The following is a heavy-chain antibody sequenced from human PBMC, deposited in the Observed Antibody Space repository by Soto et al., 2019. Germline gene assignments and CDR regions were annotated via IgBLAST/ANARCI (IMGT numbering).Heavy chain of an antibody. J-gene: IGHJ6*02. CDR3: ARLGCSSTSCYAYYYYGMDV. D-gene: IGHD2-2*01. CDR2: IDPSDSYT. V-gene: IGHV5-10-1*01. Sequence: PGESLKISCKGSGYSFTSYWISWVRQLPGKGLEWMGRIDPSDSYTNYSPSFQGHATISADKSISTAYLQWSSLKASDTAMYYCARLGCSSTSCYAYYYYGMDVWGQWTTVTVSS. CDR1: GYSFTSYW.